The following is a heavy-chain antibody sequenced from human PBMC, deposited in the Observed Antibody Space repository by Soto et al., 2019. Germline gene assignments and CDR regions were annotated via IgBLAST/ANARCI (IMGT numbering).Heavy chain of an antibody. J-gene: IGHJ4*02. CDR1: GGSISSGGYY. V-gene: IGHV4-31*03. Sequence: QVQLQESGPGLVKPSQTLSLTCTVSGGSISSGGYYWSWIRQHPGKGLEWIGYIYYSGSTYYNPSLKSRVTISVETSKNQFSLKLSSVTAADTAVYYCARDRSVNEGPVPSSGDWGQGTLVTVSS. CDR2: IYYSGST. CDR3: ARDRSVNEGPVPSSGD. D-gene: IGHD1-1*01.